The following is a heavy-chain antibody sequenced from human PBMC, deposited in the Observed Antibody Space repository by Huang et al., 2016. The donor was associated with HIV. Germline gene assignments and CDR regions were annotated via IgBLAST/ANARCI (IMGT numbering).Heavy chain of an antibody. V-gene: IGHV5-51*01. Sequence: EEQLVQSGAEVKKPGESLKISCEGSGYSFAKYWSGGVRQMPGKGLEGMGIIYPDDSDTRYSPSFQGQVSISADKSISTAYLQWSSLKASDTAMYYCARLDTARNYYYYGLDVWGQGTSVIVSS. J-gene: IGHJ6*02. CDR3: ARLDTARNYYYYGLDV. CDR1: GYSFAKYW. D-gene: IGHD5-18*01. CDR2: IYPDDSDT.